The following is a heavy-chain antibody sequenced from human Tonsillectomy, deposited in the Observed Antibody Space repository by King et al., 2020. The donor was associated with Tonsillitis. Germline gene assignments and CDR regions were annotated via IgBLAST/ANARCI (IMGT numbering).Heavy chain of an antibody. D-gene: IGHD2-2*01. CDR2: INPSDGNT. CDR1: GYSFTIYY. Sequence: QLVQSGAEVKKPGASVKVSCKASGYSFTIYYIHWVRQAPGQGLEWMGIINPSDGNTSYAQKFQGRVTMTRDTSTSTVYMELSSLRSEDTAVYYCARGPRYCRDTSCYADYGVDVWGQGATVTVSS. CDR3: ARGPRYCRDTSCYADYGVDV. V-gene: IGHV1-46*03. J-gene: IGHJ6*02.